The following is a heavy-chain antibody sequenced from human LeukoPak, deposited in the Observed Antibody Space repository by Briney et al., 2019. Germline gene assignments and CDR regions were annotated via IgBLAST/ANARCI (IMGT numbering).Heavy chain of an antibody. V-gene: IGHV4-30-4*08. CDR2: IYYSGST. CDR1: GGSISRADYY. J-gene: IGHJ4*02. D-gene: IGHD5-18*01. Sequence: SQTLSLTCTVSGGSISRADYYWSWIRQPPGKGLEWIGYIYYSGSTYYNPSLKSRATISVDTSKNQFSLKLSSVTAADTAVYYCARVKLSHGYSYGYNPYYFDYWGQGTLVTVSS. CDR3: ARVKLSHGYSYGYNPYYFDY.